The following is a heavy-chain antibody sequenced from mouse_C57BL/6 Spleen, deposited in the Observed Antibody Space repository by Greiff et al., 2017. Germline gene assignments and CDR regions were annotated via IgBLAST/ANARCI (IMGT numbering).Heavy chain of an antibody. V-gene: IGHV1-64*01. D-gene: IGHD2-4*01. Sequence: VQLQQPGAELVKPGASVKLSCKASGYTFTSYWMHWVKQRPGQGLEWIGMIHPNSGSTNYNEKFKSKATLTVDKSSSTAYMQLSSLTSEDSAVYYCATLYYDYEAWFAYWGQGTLVTVSA. J-gene: IGHJ3*01. CDR3: ATLYYDYEAWFAY. CDR1: GYTFTSYW. CDR2: IHPNSGST.